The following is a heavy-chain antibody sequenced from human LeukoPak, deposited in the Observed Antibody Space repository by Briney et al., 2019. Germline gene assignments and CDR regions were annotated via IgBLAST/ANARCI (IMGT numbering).Heavy chain of an antibody. V-gene: IGHV3-23*01. D-gene: IGHD3-16*01. CDR3: ARPHATLGALDAFDI. CDR2: ISVGGGAT. J-gene: IGHJ3*02. CDR1: RFTFTNYA. Sequence: GGPLRLSCAASRFTFTNYAMSWVRQAPGKGLEWVSSISVGGGATYHADSEKGRFTIPRDNSKNTLYLQMNSLRAEDTAVYYCARPHATLGALDAFDIWGRGTMVTVSS.